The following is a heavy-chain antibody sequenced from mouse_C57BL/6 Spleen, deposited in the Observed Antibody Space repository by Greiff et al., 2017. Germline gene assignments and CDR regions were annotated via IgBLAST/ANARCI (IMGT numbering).Heavy chain of an antibody. J-gene: IGHJ4*01. Sequence: EVQLQQSGPELVKPGASVKMSCKASGYTFTDYNMHWVKQSHGKSLEWIGYINPNNGGTSSNQKFKGKATLTVNKSSSTAYMELRSLTSEDSAVYYYARIVATDYAMDYWGQGTSVTVSS. CDR3: ARIVATDYAMDY. CDR1: GYTFTDYN. CDR2: INPNNGGT. D-gene: IGHD1-1*01. V-gene: IGHV1-22*01.